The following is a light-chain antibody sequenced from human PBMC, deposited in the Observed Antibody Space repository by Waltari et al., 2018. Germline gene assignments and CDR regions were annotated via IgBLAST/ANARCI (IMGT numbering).Light chain of an antibody. J-gene: IGKJ1*01. CDR1: QSVNAN. Sequence: EVVMTQSPATLSVSPGERVTLPCRASQSVNANLAWYQQKVGQAPRLLIYGVSSRATGIPARFSGTGSGTDFTLTITSLQAEDFAVYYCQHYNKWPPWTFGQGTKVEFK. CDR2: GVS. CDR3: QHYNKWPPWT. V-gene: IGKV3-15*01.